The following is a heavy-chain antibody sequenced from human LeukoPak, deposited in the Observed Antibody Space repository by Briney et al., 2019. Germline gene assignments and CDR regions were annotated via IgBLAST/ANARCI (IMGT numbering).Heavy chain of an antibody. CDR2: IRGSGGST. CDR3: AKDYYDSSGYYYNAFDI. J-gene: IGHJ3*02. D-gene: IGHD3-22*01. CDR1: GFTFSSYG. V-gene: IGHV3-23*01. Sequence: GGSLRLSCAASGFTFSSYGMSWVRQAPGKGLEWVSAIRGSGGSTNYADSVKGRFTISRDNSKNTLYLQMNNLRAEDTAVYYCAKDYYDSSGYYYNAFDIWGQGTMVTVSS.